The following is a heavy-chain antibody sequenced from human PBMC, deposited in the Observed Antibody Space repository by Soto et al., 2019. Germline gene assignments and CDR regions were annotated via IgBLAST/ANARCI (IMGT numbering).Heavy chain of an antibody. J-gene: IGHJ6*02. CDR1: GGTFSSYA. V-gene: IGHV1-69*13. Sequence: SVKVSCKASGGTFSSYAISWVRQAPGQGLEWMGGIIPIFGTANYAQKFQGRVTITADESTSTAYMELSSLRSEDTAVYYCARPRGSSTSRGARWNIYYYYGMDVWGQGTTVTVSS. D-gene: IGHD2-2*01. CDR3: ARPRGSSTSRGARWNIYYYYGMDV. CDR2: IIPIFGTA.